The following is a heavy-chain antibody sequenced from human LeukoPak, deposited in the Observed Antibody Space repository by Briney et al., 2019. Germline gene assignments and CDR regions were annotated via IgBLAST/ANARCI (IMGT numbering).Heavy chain of an antibody. CDR1: GFTFSSYA. D-gene: IGHD3-16*01. CDR2: ISYDGSNK. Sequence: PGRSLRLSCAASGFTFSSYAMHWVRQAPGKGLEWVAVISYDGSNKYYADSVKGRFTISRDNSKNTLYLQMNSLRAEDTAVYYCAKGDGLYRYMDVWGKGTTVTVSS. CDR3: AKGDGLYRYMDV. V-gene: IGHV3-30*04. J-gene: IGHJ6*03.